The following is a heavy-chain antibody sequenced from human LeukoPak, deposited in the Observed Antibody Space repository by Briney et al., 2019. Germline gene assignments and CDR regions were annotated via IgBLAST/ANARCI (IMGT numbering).Heavy chain of an antibody. Sequence: SVKVSCKASGDTVRKYAIGWVRQAPGQGLDWIGGITSTYGASNYAQKFQGSVTLTTDESANTAYMELRSLRSDDTAVYYCARDRTGYGNYYFDSWGQGTPVTVSS. CDR2: ITSTYGAS. D-gene: IGHD5-18*01. J-gene: IGHJ4*02. CDR1: GDTVRKYA. V-gene: IGHV1-69*05. CDR3: ARDRTGYGNYYFDS.